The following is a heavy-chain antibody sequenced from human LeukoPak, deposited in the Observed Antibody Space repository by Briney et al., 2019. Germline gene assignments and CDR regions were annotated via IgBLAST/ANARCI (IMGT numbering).Heavy chain of an antibody. Sequence: SETLSLTCTVSGGSISSSSYYWGWIRQPPGKGLEWIGSIYYSGSTYYNPSLKSRVTISVDTSKNQFSLKLSSVTAADTAVYYCARRRGTMIVVAGLNWFDPWGQGTLVTVSS. CDR2: IYYSGST. V-gene: IGHV4-39*01. CDR1: GGSISSSSYY. J-gene: IGHJ5*02. D-gene: IGHD3-22*01. CDR3: ARRRGTMIVVAGLNWFDP.